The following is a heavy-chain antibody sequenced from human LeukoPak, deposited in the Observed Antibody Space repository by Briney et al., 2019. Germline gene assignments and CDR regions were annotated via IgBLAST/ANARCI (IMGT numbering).Heavy chain of an antibody. J-gene: IGHJ6*02. CDR1: GFTFRSHW. CDR3: ARRGNYDPSGPGMDV. D-gene: IGHD3-22*01. CDR2: IKQDGSEK. V-gene: IGHV3-7*01. Sequence: GGSLRLSCAASGFTFRSHWMSWVRQAPGKGLEWVANIKQDGSEKYYVDSVKGRFTISRDNAKNSLYLQMNSLRAEDTAVYYCARRGNYDPSGPGMDVWGQGTTVTVSS.